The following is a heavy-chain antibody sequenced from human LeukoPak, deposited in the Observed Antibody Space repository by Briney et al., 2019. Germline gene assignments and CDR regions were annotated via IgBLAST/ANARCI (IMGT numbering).Heavy chain of an antibody. Sequence: GGSLRLSCAASGFTFSSYWMSWVRQAPGKGLEWVANIKQDGSEKYYVDSVKGRLTISRDNAKNSLYLQMNSLRAEDTAVYYCARDRWYCSGGSCYVNYFDYWGQGTLVTVSS. CDR3: ARDRWYCSGGSCYVNYFDY. D-gene: IGHD2-15*01. CDR1: GFTFSSYW. J-gene: IGHJ4*02. V-gene: IGHV3-7*03. CDR2: IKQDGSEK.